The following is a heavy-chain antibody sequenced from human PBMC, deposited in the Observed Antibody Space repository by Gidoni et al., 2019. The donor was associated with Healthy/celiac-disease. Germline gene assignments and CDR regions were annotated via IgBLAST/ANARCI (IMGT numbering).Heavy chain of an antibody. D-gene: IGHD6-19*01. Sequence: QVQLQQWGAGLLKPSETLSLTCAVYGGSFSGYYWSWIRQPPGKGLEWIGEINHSGSTNYNPSLKSRVTISVDTSKNQFSLKLSSVTAADTAVYYCARGLAVAGPLDYWGQGTLVTVSS. CDR3: ARGLAVAGPLDY. CDR1: GGSFSGYY. V-gene: IGHV4-34*01. CDR2: INHSGST. J-gene: IGHJ4*02.